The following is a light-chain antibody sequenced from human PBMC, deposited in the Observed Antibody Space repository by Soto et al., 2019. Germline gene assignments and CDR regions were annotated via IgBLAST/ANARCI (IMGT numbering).Light chain of an antibody. CDR1: SSDIGAYKY. V-gene: IGLV2-14*01. Sequence: QSALTQPASVSGSPGQSITISCTGTSSDIGAYKYVSWYQQHPGKAPKLILYEVSNRPSGVSNRFSGFKSGNTASLTITGLQAEDEADYYCSSYTSSSALYVFGTGTKLTVL. CDR2: EVS. J-gene: IGLJ1*01. CDR3: SSYTSSSALYV.